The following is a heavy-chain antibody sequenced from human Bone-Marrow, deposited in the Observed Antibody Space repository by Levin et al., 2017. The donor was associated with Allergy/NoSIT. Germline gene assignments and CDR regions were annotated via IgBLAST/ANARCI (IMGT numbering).Heavy chain of an antibody. CDR3: VRWDERIAAAGTHYFDY. Sequence: GESLKISCKASGYTFSSYWIGWVRQMPGKGLEYMGIIYPGVSDTRYNPSFQGQVTISADKSISTAYLQWSSLKASDTAMYYCVRWDERIAAAGTHYFDYWGQGTLVTVSS. D-gene: IGHD6-13*01. V-gene: IGHV5-51*01. J-gene: IGHJ4*02. CDR1: GYTFSSYW. CDR2: IYPGVSDT.